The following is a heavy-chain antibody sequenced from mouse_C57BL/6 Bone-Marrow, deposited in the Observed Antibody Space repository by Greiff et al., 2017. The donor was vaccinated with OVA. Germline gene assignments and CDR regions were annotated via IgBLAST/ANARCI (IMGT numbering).Heavy chain of an antibody. J-gene: IGHJ4*01. CDR1: GFSFNTYA. D-gene: IGHD1-1*02. Sequence: EVQRVESGGGLVQPKGSLKLSCAASGFSFNTYAMNWVRQAPGKGLEWVARIRSKSNNYATYYADSVKDRFTISRDDSESMLYLQMNNLKTEDTAMYYCVRHAGDYYAMDYWGQGTSVTVSS. CDR2: IRSKSNNYAT. CDR3: VRHAGDYYAMDY. V-gene: IGHV10-1*01.